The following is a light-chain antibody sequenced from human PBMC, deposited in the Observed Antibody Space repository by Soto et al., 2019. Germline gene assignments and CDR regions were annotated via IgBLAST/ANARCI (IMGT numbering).Light chain of an antibody. CDR1: QSVRNNY. Sequence: EIVLTQSPGTLSLSPGERATLFCRASQSVRNNYLAWYQQKPGQAPRLLIYGASSRATGIPDRFSGSGSGTAFTLTISRLEPEDFAVYYCQQYGSSATWTFGQGTKVDI. CDR3: QQYGSSATWT. CDR2: GAS. V-gene: IGKV3-20*01. J-gene: IGKJ1*01.